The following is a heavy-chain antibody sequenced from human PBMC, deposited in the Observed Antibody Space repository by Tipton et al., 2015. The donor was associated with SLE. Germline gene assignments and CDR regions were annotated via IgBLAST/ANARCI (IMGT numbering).Heavy chain of an antibody. V-gene: IGHV4-4*09. CDR2: IYTSGST. CDR1: GVSIGSHY. D-gene: IGHD3-3*01. J-gene: IGHJ4*02. CDR3: ARGRYDFWSGPFDY. Sequence: TLSLTCTVSGVSIGSHYWNWIRQPPGKGLERIGYIYTSGSTNYNPSLKSRVTISVDTSKNQFSLKLSSVTAADTAVYYCARGRYDFWSGPFDYWGQGTLVTVSS.